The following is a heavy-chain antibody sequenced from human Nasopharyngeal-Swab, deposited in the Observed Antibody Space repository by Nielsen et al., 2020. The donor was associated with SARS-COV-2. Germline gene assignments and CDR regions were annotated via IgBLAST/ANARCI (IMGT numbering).Heavy chain of an antibody. J-gene: IGHJ4*02. CDR3: AREGAGYYDSSGYLS. V-gene: IGHV3-74*01. CDR1: GFTFSSYW. CDR2: INSDGSST. D-gene: IGHD3-22*01. Sequence: GESLKISCAASGFTFSSYWMHWVRQAPGKGLVWVSRINSDGSSTSYADSVKGRFTISRDNAKNTLYLQMNSLRAEDTAVYYCAREGAGYYDSSGYLSWGQGTLVTVSS.